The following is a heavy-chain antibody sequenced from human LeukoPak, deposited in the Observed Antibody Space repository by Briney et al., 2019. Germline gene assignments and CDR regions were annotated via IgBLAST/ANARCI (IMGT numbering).Heavy chain of an antibody. V-gene: IGHV3-21*01. D-gene: IGHD2-15*01. CDR1: GFTFSSYS. Sequence: GGSLRLSCAASGFTFSSYSMNWVRQAPGKGLEWVSSISSSSSYIYYADSVKGLFTISRDNAKNSLYLQMNSLRAEDMAVYYCARHGEGYCSGGSCYPRDFDYWGQGALVTVSS. CDR3: ARHGEGYCSGGSCYPRDFDY. J-gene: IGHJ4*02. CDR2: ISSSSSYI.